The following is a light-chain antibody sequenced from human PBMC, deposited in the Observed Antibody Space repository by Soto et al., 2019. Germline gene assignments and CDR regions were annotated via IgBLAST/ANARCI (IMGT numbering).Light chain of an antibody. Sequence: EIVMTQSPGTLSVSPGEGATLSCRASQSVSSNLPWYQQKPGQAPRLLIYGASTRASGIPARFSGSRSGTECTLTISSLQSEDFAVYYCQQYNNWPRTCGQGTKVEIK. CDR2: GAS. J-gene: IGKJ1*01. V-gene: IGKV3-15*01. CDR3: QQYNNWPRT. CDR1: QSVSSN.